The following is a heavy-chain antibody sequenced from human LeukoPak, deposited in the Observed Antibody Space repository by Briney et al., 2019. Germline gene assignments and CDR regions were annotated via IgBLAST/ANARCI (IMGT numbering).Heavy chain of an antibody. D-gene: IGHD6-13*01. Sequence: SGPALVKPTQTLTLTCTFSGFSLSTSGMCVSWIRQPPGKALEWLARIDWDDDKYYSTSLKTRLTISKDTSKNQVVLTMTNMDPVDTATYYCARTLSSSWDRLAPFDYWGQGTLLTVSS. CDR3: ARTLSSSWDRLAPFDY. V-gene: IGHV2-70*11. CDR2: IDWDDDK. CDR1: GFSLSTSGMC. J-gene: IGHJ4*02.